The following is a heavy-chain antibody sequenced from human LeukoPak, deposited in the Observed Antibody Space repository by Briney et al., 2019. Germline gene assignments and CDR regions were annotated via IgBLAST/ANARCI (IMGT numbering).Heavy chain of an antibody. Sequence: GGSLRLSCAASGFTFSSYAMHWVRQAPGKGLEWVAVISYDGSNKYYADSVKGRFTISRDNSKNMLYLQMNSLRAEDTAVYYCARQASGWYGYYFDYWGQGTLVTVSS. D-gene: IGHD6-19*01. CDR3: ARQASGWYGYYFDY. V-gene: IGHV3-30*04. CDR2: ISYDGSNK. CDR1: GFTFSSYA. J-gene: IGHJ4*02.